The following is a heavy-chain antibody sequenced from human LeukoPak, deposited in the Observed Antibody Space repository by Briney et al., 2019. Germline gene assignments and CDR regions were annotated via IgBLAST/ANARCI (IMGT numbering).Heavy chain of an antibody. Sequence: KPSETLSLTCTVSGGSVSSGSYYWSWIRQPPGKGLEWIGYIYYSGSTNYNPSLKSRVTISVDTSKNQFSLKLSSVTAADTAVYYCARADIVVVPAAKDDAFDIWGQGTMVTVSP. CDR2: IYYSGST. D-gene: IGHD2-2*01. CDR1: GGSVSSGSYY. CDR3: ARADIVVVPAAKDDAFDI. J-gene: IGHJ3*02. V-gene: IGHV4-61*01.